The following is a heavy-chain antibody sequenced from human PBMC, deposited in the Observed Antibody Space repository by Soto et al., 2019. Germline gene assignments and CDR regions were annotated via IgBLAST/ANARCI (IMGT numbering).Heavy chain of an antibody. CDR3: ASKFGELLADAFDI. J-gene: IGHJ3*02. CDR1: NASISSRKW. CDR2: IYHSGSI. V-gene: IGHV4-4*02. D-gene: IGHD3-10*01. Sequence: SETLSLTCTLDNASISSRKWWTSFRQTPGKGLEWIGEIYHSGSINHNPSLKSRVTMSVDKSNNQFSLKMTSVTAADTAVYYCASKFGELLADAFDIWGQGTVVT.